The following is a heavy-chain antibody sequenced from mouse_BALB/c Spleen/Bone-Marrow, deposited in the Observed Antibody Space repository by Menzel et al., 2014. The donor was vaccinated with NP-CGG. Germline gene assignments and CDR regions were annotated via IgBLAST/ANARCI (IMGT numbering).Heavy chain of an antibody. D-gene: IGHD2-1*01. J-gene: IGHJ3*01. CDR3: ARNGNYGAWFAY. V-gene: IGHV14-3*02. CDR1: GFNIKDTN. Sequence: EVKLMESGAELVKPGASVKLSCTASGFNIKDTNMHWVKQRPEQGLEWIGRIDPANGNTKYDPKFRGKATITAGTSSNTAYLQLSSLTSEDTAVYYCARNGNYGAWFAYWGQGTLVTVSA. CDR2: IDPANGNT.